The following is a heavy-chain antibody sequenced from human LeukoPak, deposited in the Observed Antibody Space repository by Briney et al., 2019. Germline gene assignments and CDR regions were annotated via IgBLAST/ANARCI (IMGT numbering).Heavy chain of an antibody. D-gene: IGHD3-3*01. CDR2: ISYVETSK. Sequence: GGSLRLSCAASGFTFSSYAMHWVRQAPGKGLEWVAVISYVETSKYYADSVKGRFTISRDNSKNMVYLQMNSLRAEDTAVYYCAREIGDYDFWSGTRGNGMDVWGQGTTVTVSS. V-gene: IGHV3-30-3*01. CDR3: AREIGDYDFWSGTRGNGMDV. J-gene: IGHJ6*02. CDR1: GFTFSSYA.